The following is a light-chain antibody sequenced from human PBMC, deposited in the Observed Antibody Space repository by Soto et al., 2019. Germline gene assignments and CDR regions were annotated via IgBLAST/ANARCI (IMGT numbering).Light chain of an antibody. CDR1: SSDVGGYNY. J-gene: IGLJ1*01. CDR2: DVS. V-gene: IGLV2-11*01. Sequence: QSALTQPRSVSGSPGQSVTISCTGTSSDVGGYNYVSWYQQHPGKAPQLMIYDVSQRPSGVPDRFSGTKSGNTASLTISGLQPEDEADYYCCSYAGSYTLYVFGTGTKLTVL. CDR3: CSYAGSYTLYV.